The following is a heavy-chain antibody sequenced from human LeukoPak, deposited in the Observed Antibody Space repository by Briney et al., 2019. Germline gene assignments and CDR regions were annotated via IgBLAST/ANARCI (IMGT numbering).Heavy chain of an antibody. CDR2: IKQDGSEK. CDR1: GFTFSSYG. D-gene: IGHD3-3*01. J-gene: IGHJ5*02. V-gene: IGHV3-7*01. Sequence: PGGSLRLSCAASGFTFSSYGMHWVRQAPGKGLEWVANIKQDGSEKYYVDSVKGRFTISRDNAKNSLYLQMNSLRAEDTAVYYCATHDFWSGYMNWFDPWGQGTLVTVSS. CDR3: ATHDFWSGYMNWFDP.